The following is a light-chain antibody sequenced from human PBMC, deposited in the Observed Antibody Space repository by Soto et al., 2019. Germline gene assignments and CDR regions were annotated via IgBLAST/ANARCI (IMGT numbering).Light chain of an antibody. CDR1: QSVSSY. Sequence: IVLTQSPGTLSLSPGKIATLSCRASQSVSSYLAWYQQKPGQAPRLLIYDASNRATGIPARFSGSGSGTDFTLTISSLEPEDFAVYYCQQRRTFGQGTKVDIK. CDR3: QQRRT. V-gene: IGKV3-11*01. CDR2: DAS. J-gene: IGKJ1*01.